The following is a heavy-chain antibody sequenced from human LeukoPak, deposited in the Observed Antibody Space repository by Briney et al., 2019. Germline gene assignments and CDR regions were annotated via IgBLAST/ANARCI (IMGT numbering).Heavy chain of an antibody. CDR2: IYPGDSDT. CDR1: GYSFTNYW. Sequence: GESLKISCKASGYSFTNYWITWVRQMPGKGLEWMGIIYPGDSDTRYSPSFQGQVTISADKSISTAYLQWSSLKASDTAMYYCARTTYCSSTSCLGMDYWGQGTLVTVSS. CDR3: ARTTYCSSTSCLGMDY. V-gene: IGHV5-51*01. D-gene: IGHD2-2*01. J-gene: IGHJ4*02.